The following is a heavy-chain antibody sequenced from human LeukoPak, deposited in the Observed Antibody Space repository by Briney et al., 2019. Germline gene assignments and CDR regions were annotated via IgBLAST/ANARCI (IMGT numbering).Heavy chain of an antibody. D-gene: IGHD3-3*01. J-gene: IGHJ6*02. CDR2: ISGSGGST. CDR1: GFTFSSYA. Sequence: PGGSLRLSCAASGFTFSSYAMSWVRQAPGKGLEWVSAISGSGGSTYYADSVKGRFTISRDNSENTLYLQMNSLRAEDTAVYYCAKAPSRFDFWSGYSDYYYGMDVWGQGTTVTVSS. CDR3: AKAPSRFDFWSGYSDYYYGMDV. V-gene: IGHV3-23*01.